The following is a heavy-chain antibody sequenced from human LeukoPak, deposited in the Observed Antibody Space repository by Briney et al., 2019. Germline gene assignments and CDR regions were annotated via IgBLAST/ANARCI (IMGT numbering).Heavy chain of an antibody. CDR1: GYWFTRYW. D-gene: IGHD1-26*01. V-gene: IGHV5-51*01. J-gene: IGHJ4*02. Sequence: GESLKISCKASGYWFTRYWIGWVRQMPGKGLEWMGLIYPDDSSTTYGPPFQGQVTISADKSISTAYLQWSSLKASDTAMYYCARRRDLYSGSYYPFDYWGQGTLVTVSS. CDR3: ARRRDLYSGSYYPFDY. CDR2: IYPDDSST.